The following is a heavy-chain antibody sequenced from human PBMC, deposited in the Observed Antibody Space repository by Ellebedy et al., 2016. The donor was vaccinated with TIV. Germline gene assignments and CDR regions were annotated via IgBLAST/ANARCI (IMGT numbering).Heavy chain of an antibody. CDR1: GFTFSTYA. CDR3: ASPGYYYDTTGYFASYYFDY. J-gene: IGHJ4*02. V-gene: IGHV3-30-3*01. CDR2: ISYDGTNK. D-gene: IGHD3-22*01. Sequence: PGGSLRLSCAASGFTFSTYAMHWVRQAPGKGLEWVAIISYDGTNKYYADSVKGRFTISRDNSKNTLYLQMNSLRAEDTAVYYCASPGYYYDTTGYFASYYFDYWGQGTLVTVSS.